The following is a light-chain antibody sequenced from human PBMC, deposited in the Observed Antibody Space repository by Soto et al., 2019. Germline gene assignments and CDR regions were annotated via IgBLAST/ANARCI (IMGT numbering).Light chain of an antibody. CDR3: QQYHRYSWT. Sequence: DIQMTQSPSTLSASVGDRVSIACRSSQSISSSFAWYQQKPGKAPKLLIYDASSLESGVPSRFSGSGSGTAFTLSINSRQPQDFATYYCQQYHRYSWTFGQGTKVEIK. CDR1: QSISSS. J-gene: IGKJ1*01. CDR2: DAS. V-gene: IGKV1-5*01.